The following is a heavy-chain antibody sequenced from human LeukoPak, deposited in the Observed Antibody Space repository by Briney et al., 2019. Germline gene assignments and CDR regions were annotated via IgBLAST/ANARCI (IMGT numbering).Heavy chain of an antibody. V-gene: IGHV4-39*01. Sequence: SETLSLTCTVSGDSISTSSYYWGWIRQPPGKGLEWLGSIYYNGSTYYNPSLKSRVTISVDTSKNQFSLNLYSVTAADTAVFYCARSYYYDYRQIDYWGQGTLVTVSS. CDR3: ARSYYYDYRQIDY. J-gene: IGHJ4*02. CDR2: IYYNGST. CDR1: GDSISTSSYY. D-gene: IGHD3-22*01.